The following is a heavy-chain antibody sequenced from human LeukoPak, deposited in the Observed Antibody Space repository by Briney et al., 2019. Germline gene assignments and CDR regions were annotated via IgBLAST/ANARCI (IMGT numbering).Heavy chain of an antibody. CDR2: IRYDGSDE. CDR3: ARDGGPRWLPLDY. V-gene: IGHV3-33*01. Sequence: GRSLRLSCAASGFTFTSYGMHWVRQAPGKGLEWVAFIRYDGSDEYNGDSVRGRFTISRDNSKNTLYLQMNSLRAEDTAVYYCARDGGPRWLPLDYWGQGTLVTVSS. CDR1: GFTFTSYG. J-gene: IGHJ4*02. D-gene: IGHD5-24*01.